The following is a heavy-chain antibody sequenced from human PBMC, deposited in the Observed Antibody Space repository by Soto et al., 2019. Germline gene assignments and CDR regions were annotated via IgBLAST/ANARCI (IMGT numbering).Heavy chain of an antibody. J-gene: IGHJ5*02. Sequence: QVQLQESGPGLVKPSQTLSLTCTVSGGSISSGGYYWSWIRQHPGKGLEWIGYIYYSGSTYYNPSLKSRVTISVDTSKNQFSLELSSVTAADTAVYYCARYRFLEWFAQDNWFHPWGQGTLVTVSS. D-gene: IGHD3-3*01. CDR2: IYYSGST. V-gene: IGHV4-31*03. CDR1: GGSISSGGYY. CDR3: ARYRFLEWFAQDNWFHP.